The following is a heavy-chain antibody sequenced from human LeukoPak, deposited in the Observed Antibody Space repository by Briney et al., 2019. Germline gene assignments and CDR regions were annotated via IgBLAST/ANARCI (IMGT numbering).Heavy chain of an antibody. Sequence: GGSLRLSCAASGFTLSNYSMNWVRQAPGKGLEWVSYSSTTGLTIYYADSVKGRFTISRDNSKNTLYLQMNSLRAEDTAVYYCARGTYYYDSSGYYPLDYWGQGTLVTVSS. CDR1: GFTLSNYS. CDR2: SSTTGLTI. D-gene: IGHD3-22*01. J-gene: IGHJ4*02. V-gene: IGHV3-48*01. CDR3: ARGTYYYDSSGYYPLDY.